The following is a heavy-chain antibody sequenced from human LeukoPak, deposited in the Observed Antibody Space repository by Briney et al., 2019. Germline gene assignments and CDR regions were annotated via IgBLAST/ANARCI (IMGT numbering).Heavy chain of an antibody. Sequence: GGSLRLSCAASGFTLASYSMNWVRQAPGKWLEWVSSISSSSSYIYYADSVTGRFTISRDNYKHSTYLQVTSLRAKDTAVYDCARNGYSSRGYPPPISDAFDICGQGTMVTVSS. J-gene: IGHJ3*02. V-gene: IGHV3-21*01. CDR2: ISSSSSYI. CDR3: ARNGYSSRGYPPPISDAFDI. D-gene: IGHD6-13*01. CDR1: GFTLASYS.